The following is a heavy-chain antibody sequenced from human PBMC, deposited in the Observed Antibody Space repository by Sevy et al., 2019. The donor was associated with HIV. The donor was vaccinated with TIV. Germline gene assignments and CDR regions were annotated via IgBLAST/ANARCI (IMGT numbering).Heavy chain of an antibody. Sequence: GGSLRLSCTVSGFIFSNLAMHWVRQAPGKGLEWVAVTSYDGSLKYYADSVKGRFTVSRDNSRNILSLEMNSLRRDDTAVYYCARGENDDEFFQYWGQGTLVTVSS. V-gene: IGHV3-30*04. CDR2: TSYDGSLK. CDR1: GFIFSNLA. D-gene: IGHD1-26*01. CDR3: ARGENDDEFFQY. J-gene: IGHJ1*01.